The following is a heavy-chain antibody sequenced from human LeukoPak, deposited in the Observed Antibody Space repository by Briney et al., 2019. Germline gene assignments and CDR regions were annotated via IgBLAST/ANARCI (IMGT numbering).Heavy chain of an antibody. CDR1: GGNFNNFA. V-gene: IGHV1-69*06. CDR2: IIPLSGTA. CDR3: ARDSGHAVLVPRGFDI. D-gene: IGHD2-8*02. J-gene: IGHJ3*02. Sequence: SVKVSCKASGGNFNNFAVTWVRQAPGQGLVWVGRIIPLSGTANFAQEFQGRVSITADKSTSTAYMELRSLRSEDTDVYYCARDSGHAVLVPRGFDIWGQGTMVTVSS.